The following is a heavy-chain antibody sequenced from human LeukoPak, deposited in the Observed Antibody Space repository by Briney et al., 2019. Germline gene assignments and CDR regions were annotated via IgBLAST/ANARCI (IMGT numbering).Heavy chain of an antibody. J-gene: IGHJ4*02. CDR1: AVTFNNYW. D-gene: IGHD3-3*01. CDR2: IYPGDSET. V-gene: IGHV5-51*01. CDR3: ARLSTRLLDH. Sequence: GESLKISCKGSAVTFNNYWIGWVRQLTGKGLDWMGIIYPGDSETRYSPSFQGQVTMSVDKSINTAYLHWGSLKASDTAIYFCARLSTRLLDHWGQGTRVTVSS.